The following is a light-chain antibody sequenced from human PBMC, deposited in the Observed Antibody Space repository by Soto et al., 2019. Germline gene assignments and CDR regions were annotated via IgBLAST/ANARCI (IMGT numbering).Light chain of an antibody. V-gene: IGLV1-51*02. CDR2: ENN. Sequence: QSVLTQPPSVSAAPGQKVTISCSGSSSSIGKNYVSWYQQLPGTAPKLLIYENNKRPSGIPDRFSGSKSGTSATLGITGLQAGDEADYYCGTWDSSLSAYVFGTGTKVTVL. J-gene: IGLJ1*01. CDR3: GTWDSSLSAYV. CDR1: SSSIGKNY.